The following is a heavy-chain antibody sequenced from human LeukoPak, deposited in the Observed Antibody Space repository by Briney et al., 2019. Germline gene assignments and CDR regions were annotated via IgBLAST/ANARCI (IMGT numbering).Heavy chain of an antibody. V-gene: IGHV3-7*01. D-gene: IGHD2-2*01. CDR3: ARVHPQYDY. Sequence: GGSLRLSCAASGFTFSSYWMSWARQAPGKGLEWVANIKQDGGEIYYVDSVKGRFTISRDNAKNSLYLQMHSLRAEETGVYYCARVHPQYDYWGQGTLVTVSS. CDR1: GFTFSSYW. J-gene: IGHJ4*02. CDR2: IKQDGGEI.